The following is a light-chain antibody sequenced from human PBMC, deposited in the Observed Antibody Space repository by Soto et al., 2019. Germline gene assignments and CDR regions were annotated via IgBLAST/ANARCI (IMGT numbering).Light chain of an antibody. CDR2: DAS. J-gene: IGKJ1*01. Sequence: EIVLTQSPATLSLSPGERASLTCRASQSVSNFLAWYQHKPGQAPRLLIYDASVRATGVPARFSGSGSGTDFSLTISSLEPEDFAIYYCQQRSIWPPWTFGQGTNVELK. CDR1: QSVSNF. CDR3: QQRSIWPPWT. V-gene: IGKV3-11*01.